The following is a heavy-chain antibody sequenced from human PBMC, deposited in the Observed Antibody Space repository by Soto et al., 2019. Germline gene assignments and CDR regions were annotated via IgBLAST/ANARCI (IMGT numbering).Heavy chain of an antibody. D-gene: IGHD2-2*01. CDR3: ARGGIEPVDY. J-gene: IGHJ4*02. V-gene: IGHV3-74*01. CDR2: INPEETTT. CDR1: GFSFSTFW. Sequence: EVQLVESGGDLVQPGGSLRLSCAASGFSFSTFWMHWVRQAPGKGLVWVSRINPEETTTTYADSVRGRFTISRDNAKNTLYLQMNSLRADDMAVYYCARGGIEPVDYWGQGTLVTVFS.